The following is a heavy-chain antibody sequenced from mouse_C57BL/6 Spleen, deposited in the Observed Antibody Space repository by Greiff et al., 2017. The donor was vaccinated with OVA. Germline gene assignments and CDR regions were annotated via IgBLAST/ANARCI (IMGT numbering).Heavy chain of an antibody. CDR3: AEMVTRSAWFAY. J-gene: IGHJ3*01. Sequence: EVQLQQSGPGLVKPSQSLSLTCSVTGYSITSGYYWNWIRQFPGNKLEWMGYISYDGSNNSNPSLKNRISITRDTSKNQFFLKLNSVTTEDTATYYCAEMVTRSAWFAYWGQGTLVTVSA. CDR1: GYSITSGYY. V-gene: IGHV3-6*01. CDR2: ISYDGSN. D-gene: IGHD2-1*01.